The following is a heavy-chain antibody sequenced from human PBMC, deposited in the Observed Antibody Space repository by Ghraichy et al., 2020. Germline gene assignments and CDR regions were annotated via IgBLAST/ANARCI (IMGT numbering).Heavy chain of an antibody. CDR3: ARGGPLSSTAALYYYAMDV. CDR1: VGSMSSYY. D-gene: IGHD6-6*01. CDR2: IYYSGST. J-gene: IGHJ6*02. V-gene: IGHV4-59*01. Sequence: SQTLSLTCTVSVGSMSSYYWSWIRQPPGKGLEWIGDIYYSGSTDYNPSLKSRVTILVDTSKNQFSLKLSSVTAADTAVYYCARGGPLSSTAALYYYAMDVWGQGTTVTVSS.